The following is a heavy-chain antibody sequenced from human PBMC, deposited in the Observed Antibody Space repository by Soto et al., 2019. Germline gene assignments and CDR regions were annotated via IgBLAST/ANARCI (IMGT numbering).Heavy chain of an antibody. V-gene: IGHV5-51*01. D-gene: IGHD6-6*01. Sequence: GESLKISCKGSGYSFTSYWIGWVRQMPGKGLEWMGIIYPGDSDTRYSPSFQGQVTISADKSISTAYLQWSSLKASDTAMYYCARQRKGSSSSQAPGLYYYYYYMDVWGKGTTVTAP. CDR3: ARQRKGSSSSQAPGLYYYYYYMDV. CDR1: GYSFTSYW. CDR2: IYPGDSDT. J-gene: IGHJ6*03.